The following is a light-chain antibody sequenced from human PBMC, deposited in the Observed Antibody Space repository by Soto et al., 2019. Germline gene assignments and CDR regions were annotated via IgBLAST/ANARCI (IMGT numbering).Light chain of an antibody. CDR1: SSNIGSNS. V-gene: IGLV1-44*01. CDR3: AAWDDSLHGYV. J-gene: IGLJ1*01. CDR2: SVN. Sequence: QAVVTQPPSASGTPGQRVTISCSGSSSNIGSNSLNWYQQLPGTAPKLLIYSVNQRPSGVPDRFSGSKSGTSGSLAISGLQSEDEADYYCAAWDDSLHGYVFGTGTKLTVL.